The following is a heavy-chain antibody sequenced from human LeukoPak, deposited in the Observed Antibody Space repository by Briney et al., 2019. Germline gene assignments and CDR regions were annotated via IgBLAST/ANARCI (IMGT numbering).Heavy chain of an antibody. CDR3: ARRAAGGLYYFDY. CDR1: GFTFSTFS. V-gene: IGHV3-21*01. J-gene: IGHJ4*02. Sequence: GGSLRLSCTASGFTFSTFSMNWVRQAPGKGLEWVSSISSGGTSMFYADAVKGRFTISRDNAKNSLYLQMDNLRAEDTAVYYCARRAAGGLYYFDYWGQGILVTVSS. CDR2: ISSGGTSM. D-gene: IGHD6-13*01.